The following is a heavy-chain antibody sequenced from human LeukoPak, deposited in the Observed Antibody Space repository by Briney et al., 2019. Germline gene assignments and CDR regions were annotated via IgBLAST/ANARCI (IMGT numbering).Heavy chain of an antibody. D-gene: IGHD6-13*01. CDR3: VRDQAGLDY. Sequence: SHTLSLTCAISGDSVPRHSGALNWIRQSPSRGLEWLGRTYYRSKWYNDYAEYVKSRLNIKPDTSRNQLSLQLNSVTPEDTAVYYCVRDQAGLDYWGQGTLVTVSS. J-gene: IGHJ4*02. CDR2: TYYRSKWYN. V-gene: IGHV6-1*01. CDR1: GDSVPRHSGA.